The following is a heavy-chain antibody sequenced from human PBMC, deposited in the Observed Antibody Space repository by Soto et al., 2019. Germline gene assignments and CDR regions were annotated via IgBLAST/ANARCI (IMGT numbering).Heavy chain of an antibody. CDR2: IYHSGST. V-gene: IGHV4-4*02. Sequence: QVQLQESGPGLVKPSGTLSLTCAVSGGSISSSNWWSWVRQPPGKGLEWIGEIYHSGSTNYNPSLDRRVTISVDKSTNQFSRKLSSVTAADTAVYYCARIAVAGTRFDYWGQGTLVTVSS. J-gene: IGHJ4*02. D-gene: IGHD6-19*01. CDR3: ARIAVAGTRFDY. CDR1: GGSISSSNW.